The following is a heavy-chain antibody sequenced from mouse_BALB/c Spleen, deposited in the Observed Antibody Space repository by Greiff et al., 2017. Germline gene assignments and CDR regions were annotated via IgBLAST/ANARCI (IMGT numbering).Heavy chain of an antibody. Sequence: EVKLVESGGGLVKLGGSLKLSCAASGFTFSSYYMSWVRQTPEKRLELVEAINSNGGSTYYPDTVKGRFTISRDNAKNTLYLQMSSLKSEDTALYYCARHVRRYYAMDYWGQGTSVTVSS. V-gene: IGHV5-6-2*01. CDR1: GFTFSSYY. CDR3: ARHVRRYYAMDY. CDR2: INSNGGST. J-gene: IGHJ4*01.